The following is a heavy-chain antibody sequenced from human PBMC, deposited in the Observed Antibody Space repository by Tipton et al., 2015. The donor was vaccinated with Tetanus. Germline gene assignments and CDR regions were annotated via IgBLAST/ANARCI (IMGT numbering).Heavy chain of an antibody. Sequence: SLRLSCAASGIIFTNAWMNWVRQAPGKGLEWVGRVKSKTDGGTTDYAAPVKGRFTIAKDESKNTLYLEINSGKTGDTAVYFCTTAGFAGGGHRVNYWGRGTLVTVSS. CDR1: GIIFTNAW. CDR2: VKSKTDGGTT. J-gene: IGHJ4*02. CDR3: TTAGFAGGGHRVNY. V-gene: IGHV3-15*07. D-gene: IGHD3-16*02.